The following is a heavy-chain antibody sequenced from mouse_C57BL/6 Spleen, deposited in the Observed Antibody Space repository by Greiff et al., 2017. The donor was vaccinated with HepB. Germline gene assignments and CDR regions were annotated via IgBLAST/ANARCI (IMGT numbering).Heavy chain of an antibody. CDR1: GYTFTGYW. D-gene: IGHD1-1*01. Sequence: VQLQQSGAELMKPGASVKLSCKATGYTFTGYWIEWVKQRPGHGLEWIGEILPGSGSTNYTEKFKGKATFTADTSSNTAYMQLSSLTTEDSAVYYGARRGVYGSSYYAMDYWGQGTSVTVSA. J-gene: IGHJ4*01. CDR3: ARRGVYGSSYYAMDY. V-gene: IGHV1-9*01. CDR2: ILPGSGST.